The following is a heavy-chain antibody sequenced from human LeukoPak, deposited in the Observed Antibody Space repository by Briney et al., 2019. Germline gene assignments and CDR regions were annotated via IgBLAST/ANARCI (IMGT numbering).Heavy chain of an antibody. D-gene: IGHD3-22*01. CDR1: GFSLSTSGVG. Sequence: ESGPTLVSPTQTLTLTCTFSGFSLSTSGVGVGWIRQPPGKALEWLALIYWNDDKRYSPSLKSRLTITKDTSKNQVVLTMTNMDPVDTATYYCAHRLSYYYDSSGYSDPFDYWGQGTLVTVSS. CDR3: AHRLSYYYDSSGYSDPFDY. CDR2: IYWNDDK. J-gene: IGHJ4*02. V-gene: IGHV2-5*01.